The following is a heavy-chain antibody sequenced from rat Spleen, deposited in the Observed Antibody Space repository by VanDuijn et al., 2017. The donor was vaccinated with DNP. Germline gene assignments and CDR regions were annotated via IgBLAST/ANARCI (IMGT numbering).Heavy chain of an antibody. CDR1: GFTFSDYA. D-gene: IGHD1-4*01. V-gene: IGHV5-7*01. CDR2: ISYDGSRT. J-gene: IGHJ3*01. CDR3: AHGGTGITPFPY. Sequence: EVQLVESGGGLVQPGRSLKLSCAASGFTFSDYAMAWVRQAPKKGLEWVATISYDGSRTYYRDSVKGRFTISRDNAKSTLYLQMDSLRSEDTATYYCAHGGTGITPFPYWGQGTLVTVSS.